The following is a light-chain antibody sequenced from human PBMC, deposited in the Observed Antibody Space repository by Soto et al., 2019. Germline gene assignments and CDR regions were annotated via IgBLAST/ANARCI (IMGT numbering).Light chain of an antibody. CDR2: DVS. CDR1: QDISIY. V-gene: IGKV1-33*01. Sequence: DIQMTQSPSSLSASVGDRVTIICQASQDISIYLNWYQQKPGKAPKLLIDDVSNLATGVPSRFSGSGSGTDFTFTISSLQPEDIATYYCQQYDNLPLTFGGGTKVEIK. J-gene: IGKJ4*01. CDR3: QQYDNLPLT.